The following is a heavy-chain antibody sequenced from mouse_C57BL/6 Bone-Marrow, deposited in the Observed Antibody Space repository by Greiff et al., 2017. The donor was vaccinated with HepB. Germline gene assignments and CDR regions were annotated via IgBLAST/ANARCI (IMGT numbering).Heavy chain of an antibody. D-gene: IGHD1-1*01. Sequence: ESGPGLVQPSQSLSITCTVSGFSLTSYGVHWVRQSPGKGLEWLGVIWSGGSTDYNAAFISRLSISKDNSKSQVFFKMNSLQADDTAIYYCAREPPSSSYDYFDYWGQGTTLTVSS. CDR1: GFSLTSYG. CDR3: AREPPSSSYDYFDY. V-gene: IGHV2-2*01. CDR2: IWSGGST. J-gene: IGHJ2*01.